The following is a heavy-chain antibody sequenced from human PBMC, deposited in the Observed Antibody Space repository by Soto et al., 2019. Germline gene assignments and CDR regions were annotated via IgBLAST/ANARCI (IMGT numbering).Heavy chain of an antibody. CDR2: ISNSGST. J-gene: IGHJ4*02. CDR1: GGSVTSDEDY. D-gene: IGHD4-17*01. V-gene: IGHV4-30-4*01. Sequence: PSETLSLTCTVSGGSVTSDEDYWSWIRQSPGRGLEWIGYISNSGSTGYNPSLKTRLSMSADRSKNQFTLRLTSVTAADTAVYSCATESGSTYGYFDYWGQGTQVTVSS. CDR3: ATESGSTYGYFDY.